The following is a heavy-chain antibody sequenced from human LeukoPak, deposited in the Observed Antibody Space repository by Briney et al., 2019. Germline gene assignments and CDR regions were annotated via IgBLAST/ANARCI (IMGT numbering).Heavy chain of an antibody. D-gene: IGHD4-17*01. CDR2: ISSSSSYI. Sequence: PGGSLRLSCAASGFTFSSYSMNWVHQAPGKGLEWVSSISSSSSYIYYADSVKGRFTISRDNAKNSLYLQMNSLRAEDTAVYYCARDPYGDYAEYFQHWGQGTLVTVSS. J-gene: IGHJ1*01. V-gene: IGHV3-21*01. CDR1: GFTFSSYS. CDR3: ARDPYGDYAEYFQH.